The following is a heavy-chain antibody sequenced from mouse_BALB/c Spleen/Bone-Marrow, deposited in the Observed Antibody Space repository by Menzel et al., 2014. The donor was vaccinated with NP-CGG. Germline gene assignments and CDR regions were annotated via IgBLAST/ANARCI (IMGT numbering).Heavy chain of an antibody. CDR3: ARSDYRYDPLAN. V-gene: IGHV1-69*01. CDR1: GYTFTDYW. Sequence: QVHVKQSGAELVMPGASVKMSCKASGYTFTDYWMHWVKQRPGQGLEWIGAIDTSDSYISYNQKFKGKATLTVDESSSTAYMQLSSLTSGDSAVYHCARSDYRYDPLANWGQGTLVTVSA. CDR2: IDTSDSYI. D-gene: IGHD2-14*01. J-gene: IGHJ3*01.